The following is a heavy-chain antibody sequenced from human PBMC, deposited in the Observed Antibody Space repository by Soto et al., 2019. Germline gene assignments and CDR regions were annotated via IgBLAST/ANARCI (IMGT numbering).Heavy chain of an antibody. V-gene: IGHV1-46*03. CDR3: ARVYCSGGSCYSIDN. CDR2: INPSGDI. D-gene: IGHD2-15*01. J-gene: IGHJ4*02. CDR1: GYTFTTYY. Sequence: QVQLVQSGAEVKKPGASVKVSCKASGYTFTTYYIHWVRQAPGQGLEWMGIINPSGDINYAQKSQGRITMTRDTSTSTVYMELSSLRSEDTAVYYCARVYCSGGSCYSIDNWGQGTLVTVSS.